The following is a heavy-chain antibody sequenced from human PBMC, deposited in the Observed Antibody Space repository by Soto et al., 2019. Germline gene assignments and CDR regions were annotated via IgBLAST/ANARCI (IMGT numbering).Heavy chain of an antibody. CDR1: GFTFSSYS. V-gene: IGHV3-48*01. CDR3: ARVSSYYDYIWGSYRYLFDY. Sequence: GGSLRLSCAASGFTFSSYSMNWVRQAPGKGLEWVSYISSSSSTIYYADSVKGRFTISRDNAKNSLYLQMNSLRAEDTAVYYCARVSSYYDYIWGSYRYLFDYWGQGTLVTVSS. CDR2: ISSSSSTI. D-gene: IGHD3-16*02. J-gene: IGHJ4*02.